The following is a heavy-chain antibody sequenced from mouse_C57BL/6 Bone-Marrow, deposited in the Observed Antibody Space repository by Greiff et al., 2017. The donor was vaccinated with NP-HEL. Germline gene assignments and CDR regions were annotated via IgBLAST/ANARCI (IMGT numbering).Heavy chain of an antibody. CDR1: GYSFTGYF. CDR2: INPYNGDT. Sequence: EVQRVESGPELVKPGASVKISCKASGYSFTGYFMNWVKQSPGQSLEWIGSINPYNGDTFYNQKFKGKATLTVDKSSSTAHMELLSLTSEDFADYYCARGGWLLHYFDYWGQGTTLTVSS. D-gene: IGHD2-3*01. CDR3: ARGGWLLHYFDY. J-gene: IGHJ2*01. V-gene: IGHV1-37*01.